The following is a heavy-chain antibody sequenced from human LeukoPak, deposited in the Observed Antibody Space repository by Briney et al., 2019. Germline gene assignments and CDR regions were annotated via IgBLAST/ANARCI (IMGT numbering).Heavy chain of an antibody. D-gene: IGHD5-12*01. CDR1: GFTFSSYW. Sequence: GGSLRLSCAVSGFTFSSYWMSWVRQAPGKGLEWVANIKEDGSLKYCVDSVKGRFTISRDNAKNSLYLQMNSLRAEDTAVYYCATDRGYDTYDNWGQGILVTVST. J-gene: IGHJ4*02. CDR2: IKEDGSLK. V-gene: IGHV3-7*01. CDR3: ATDRGYDTYDN.